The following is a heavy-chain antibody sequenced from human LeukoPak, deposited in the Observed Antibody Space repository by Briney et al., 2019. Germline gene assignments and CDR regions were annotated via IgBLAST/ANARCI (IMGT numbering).Heavy chain of an antibody. Sequence: GGSLRLSCAASGFTFSSYSMNWVRQAPGKGLEWVSSISSSSSYIYYADSVKGRFTISRDNAKNSLYLQMNSLRAEDTAVYYCAREPNYYGAQDAFDIWGQGTMVTVSS. D-gene: IGHD3-10*01. CDR3: AREPNYYGAQDAFDI. CDR1: GFTFSSYS. V-gene: IGHV3-21*01. J-gene: IGHJ3*02. CDR2: ISSSSSYI.